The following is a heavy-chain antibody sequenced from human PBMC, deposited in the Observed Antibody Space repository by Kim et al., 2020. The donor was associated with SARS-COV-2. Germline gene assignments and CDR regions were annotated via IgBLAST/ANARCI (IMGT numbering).Heavy chain of an antibody. V-gene: IGHV3-23*01. J-gene: IGHJ6*02. Sequence: GGSLRLSCAASGFTFSSYAMSWVRQAPGKGLEWVSGISGSGSSTYYADSVKGRFTISRDNSRNTMYLQMNSLRAEDTAAYYCARASGSSYYYALDVWGQGTTVTVSS. CDR3: ARASGSSYYYALDV. CDR1: GFTFSSYA. CDR2: ISGSGSST. D-gene: IGHD3-10*01.